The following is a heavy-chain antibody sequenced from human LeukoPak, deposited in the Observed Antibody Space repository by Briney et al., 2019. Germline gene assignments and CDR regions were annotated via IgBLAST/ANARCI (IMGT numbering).Heavy chain of an antibody. J-gene: IGHJ4*02. Sequence: GGSLRLSCADSGFTFSSYAMHWVRQAPGKGLEWVAVISYDGSNKYCADSVKDRFTISRDNSKNTLYLQMNSLRAEDTAVYYCARDATINVDTAMAFDYWGQGIQVSVSS. D-gene: IGHD5-18*01. CDR3: ARDATINVDTAMAFDY. CDR2: ISYDGSNK. CDR1: GFTFSSYA. V-gene: IGHV3-30-3*01.